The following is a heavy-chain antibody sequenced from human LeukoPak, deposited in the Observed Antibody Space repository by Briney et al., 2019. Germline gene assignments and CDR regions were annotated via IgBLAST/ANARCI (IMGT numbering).Heavy chain of an antibody. D-gene: IGHD4-17*01. CDR3: ARDVIDYDDDVFLGWFDP. J-gene: IGHJ5*02. V-gene: IGHV4-30-4*08. CDR1: GGSISSGDYY. Sequence: SETLSLTCSVSGGSISSGDYYWSWIRQSPGKGLEWIGHIYYSGRTYYNPSLESRITISIDTSKNQFSLKLSSVTAADTAVYYCARDVIDYDDDVFLGWFDPWGQGTLVTVSS. CDR2: IYYSGRT.